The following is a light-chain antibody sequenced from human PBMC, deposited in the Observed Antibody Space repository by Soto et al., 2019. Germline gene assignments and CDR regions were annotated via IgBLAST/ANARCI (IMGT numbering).Light chain of an antibody. CDR2: WAS. Sequence: DIVMTQSPDSLAVSLGERATINCKPSQSVLYAFNNKNYLAWYQQKPGQPPKLIIYWASTRESGVPDRFNGSGSGTDFSLTISSLQAEDVAVYYCQQYYTTLPYTFGQGTKLEIK. J-gene: IGKJ2*01. CDR1: QSVLYAFNNKNY. CDR3: QQYYTTLPYT. V-gene: IGKV4-1*01.